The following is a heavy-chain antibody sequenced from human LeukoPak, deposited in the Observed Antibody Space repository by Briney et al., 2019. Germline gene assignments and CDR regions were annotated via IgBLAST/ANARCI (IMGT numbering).Heavy chain of an antibody. V-gene: IGHV3-53*01. CDR2: VYSGGST. J-gene: IGHJ4*02. CDR1: GFTVSYNY. Sequence: GGSLRLSCAASGFTVSYNYMNWVRQAPGTGLEWVSVVYSGGSTYYADSVKGRFTISRDNSKNTVYLQMNSLRAEDTAVYFCASGGSYCLLDYWGQGALVTVSS. D-gene: IGHD5-18*01. CDR3: ASGGSYCLLDY.